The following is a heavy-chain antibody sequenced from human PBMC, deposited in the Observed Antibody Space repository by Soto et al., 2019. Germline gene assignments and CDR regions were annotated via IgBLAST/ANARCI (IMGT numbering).Heavy chain of an antibody. V-gene: IGHV3-23*01. CDR3: AKFRGPSYTYYYMDV. J-gene: IGHJ6*03. D-gene: IGHD3-16*01. Sequence: EVQLLESGGGLVQPGGSLRLSCAASGSTFGTYAMKWLRQAPRRGLECVSFISGSGRTTYYADSVKGRFTVSRDNSKNTMYLQMNSLRAEDTALYYCAKFRGPSYTYYYMDVWGKGTTVTVSS. CDR1: GSTFGTYA. CDR2: ISGSGRTT.